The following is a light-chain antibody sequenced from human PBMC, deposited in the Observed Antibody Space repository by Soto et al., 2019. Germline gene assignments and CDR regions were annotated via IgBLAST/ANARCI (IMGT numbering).Light chain of an antibody. Sequence: DIQLTQSPSFLSASIGDRVTITCRASQGISSYLAWYQQKPGKAPKLLISAASTLQSGVSSRFSGSGSGTEFTLTISSLQPEDFATYYCQQLNSYLGTFGQGTKLEIK. CDR1: QGISSY. V-gene: IGKV1-9*01. J-gene: IGKJ2*01. CDR3: QQLNSYLGT. CDR2: AAS.